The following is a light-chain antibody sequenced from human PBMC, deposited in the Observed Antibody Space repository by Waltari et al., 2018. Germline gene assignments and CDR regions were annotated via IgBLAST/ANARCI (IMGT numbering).Light chain of an antibody. CDR1: QDISNY. J-gene: IGKJ2*01. CDR2: DAS. CDR3: QQYDNLHT. V-gene: IGKV1-33*01. Sequence: DIQMTQSPSSLSASVGDRVTITCQASQDISNYLNWYQQKPGKAPKLLIYDASNLETGVQSRFSGSGSGTDFTFTISSLQPEDIATYYCQQYDNLHTFGQGTKLEIK.